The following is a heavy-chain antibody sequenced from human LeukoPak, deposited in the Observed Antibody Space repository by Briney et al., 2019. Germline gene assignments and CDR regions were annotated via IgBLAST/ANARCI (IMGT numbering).Heavy chain of an antibody. CDR3: ALKRGSGSYHYFDY. J-gene: IGHJ4*02. Sequence: GESLKISCQVSGYIFTNYWIGWVRQMPGKGLESMGIIYPADSDTTYSPSFEGQVTISADKSISTAYLQWSSLKASDTAMYYCALKRGSGSYHYFDYWGQGTLVTVSS. D-gene: IGHD3-10*01. V-gene: IGHV5-51*01. CDR1: GYIFTNYW. CDR2: IYPADSDT.